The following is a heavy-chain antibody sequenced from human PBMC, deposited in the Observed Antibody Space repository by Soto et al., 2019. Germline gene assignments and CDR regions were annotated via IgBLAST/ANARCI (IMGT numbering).Heavy chain of an antibody. D-gene: IGHD3-3*01. Sequence: PSETLSLTCTVSGGSISSGDYYWSWIRQPPGKGLEWIGYIYYSGSTYYNPSLKSRVTISVDTSKNQFSLKLSSVTAADTAVYYCARAPPYYDFWSGSPQGLDWFDPWGQGTLVTVSS. V-gene: IGHV4-30-4*01. J-gene: IGHJ5*02. CDR2: IYYSGST. CDR1: GGSISSGDYY. CDR3: ARAPPYYDFWSGSPQGLDWFDP.